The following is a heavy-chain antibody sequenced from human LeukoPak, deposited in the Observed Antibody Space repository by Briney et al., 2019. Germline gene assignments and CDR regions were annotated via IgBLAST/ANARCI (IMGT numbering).Heavy chain of an antibody. CDR1: GYSFTSYW. Sequence: GESLKISCKGSGYSFTSYWIGWVRQMPGKGLEWMGIIYPGDSDTRYSPSFQGQVTISADKSISTAYLQWSSLKASDTAMYYCVRHVRLGATLSALDPWGQGTLVTVSS. D-gene: IGHD1-26*01. J-gene: IGHJ5*02. CDR2: IYPGDSDT. V-gene: IGHV5-51*01. CDR3: VRHVRLGATLSALDP.